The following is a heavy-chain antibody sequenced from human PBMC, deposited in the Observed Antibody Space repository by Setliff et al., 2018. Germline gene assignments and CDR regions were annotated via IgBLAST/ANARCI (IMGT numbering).Heavy chain of an antibody. CDR2: TIPIFGTT. J-gene: IGHJ6*03. D-gene: IGHD3-22*01. Sequence: GASVKVSCKASGDSFSNYAISWVRQAPGQGLEWMGGTIPIFGTTDYAQKLQGRVTIITDESTSTAFMQLSSLRSEDTAVYYCVREGVDSRSSTDYRYYMDVWGKGTTVTVSS. CDR1: GDSFSNYA. CDR3: VREGVDSRSSTDYRYYMDV. V-gene: IGHV1-69*05.